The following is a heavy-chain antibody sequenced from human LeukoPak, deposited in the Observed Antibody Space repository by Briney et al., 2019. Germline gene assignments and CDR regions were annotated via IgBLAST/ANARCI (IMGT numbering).Heavy chain of an antibody. CDR1: GGTFSSYG. CDR2: IIPIFGTA. D-gene: IGHD3-22*01. CDR3: ASWYYDSSGYYHFDY. Sequence: ASVKVFCKSSGGTFSSYGINWVRQAPGQGLEWMGRIIPIFGTANYAQKFQGRVTITTDESTTTAYMELSSLRSEDTAVYYCASWYYDSSGYYHFDYWGQGTLVTVSS. V-gene: IGHV1-69*05. J-gene: IGHJ4*02.